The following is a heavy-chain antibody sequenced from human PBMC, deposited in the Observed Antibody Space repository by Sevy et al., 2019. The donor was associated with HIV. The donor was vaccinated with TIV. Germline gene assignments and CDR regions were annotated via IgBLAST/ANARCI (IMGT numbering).Heavy chain of an antibody. CDR2: LSGSGSST. V-gene: IGHV3-23*01. CDR3: AKAITVAVGRYYFDS. CDR1: GFTFRSYA. Sequence: GGSLRLSCAASGFTFRSYAMSWVRQAPGKGLEWVSTLSGSGSSTYYADLVKGRFTISRDNSKDTLYLQMDSLRAEDAAVYYWAKAITVAVGRYYFDSWGQGTLVTVSS. D-gene: IGHD5-12*01. J-gene: IGHJ4*02.